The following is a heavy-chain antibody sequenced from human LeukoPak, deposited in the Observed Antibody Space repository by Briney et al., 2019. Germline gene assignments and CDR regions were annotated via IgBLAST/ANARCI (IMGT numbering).Heavy chain of an antibody. CDR3: ARDPPTTVGRYYGMDV. Sequence: ASVKVSCKVSGYTLTELSMHWVRQAPGKGLEWMGGFDPEDGETIYAQKFQGRVTMTEDTSTDTAYMELSSLRSEDTAVYYCARDPPTTVGRYYGMDVWGQGTTVTVSS. J-gene: IGHJ6*02. D-gene: IGHD4-11*01. CDR1: GYTLTELS. V-gene: IGHV1-24*01. CDR2: FDPEDGET.